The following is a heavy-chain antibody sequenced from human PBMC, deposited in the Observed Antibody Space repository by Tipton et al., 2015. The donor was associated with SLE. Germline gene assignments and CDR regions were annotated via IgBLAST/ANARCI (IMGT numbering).Heavy chain of an antibody. CDR3: AKFEKTTDFYLDS. V-gene: IGHV3-23*01. J-gene: IGHJ4*02. CDR2: ITGSGDST. Sequence: GSLRLSCAASGFTFSNYAMSWVRQAPGKGLEWVSAITGSGDSTYYADFVKGRFSISIDKSKKTLFLQMNSLRVDDTATYYCAKFEKTTDFYLDSWGQGTLVSVSS. D-gene: IGHD1/OR15-1a*01. CDR1: GFTFSNYA.